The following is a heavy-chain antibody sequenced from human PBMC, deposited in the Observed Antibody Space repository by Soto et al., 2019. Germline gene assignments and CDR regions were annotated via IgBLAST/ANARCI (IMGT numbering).Heavy chain of an antibody. CDR2: ISYDGSNK. CDR3: AKDRGRGTILVPAY. D-gene: IGHD1-1*01. J-gene: IGHJ4*02. CDR1: GVTFSSYA. Sequence: GWCLRLACAASGVTFSSYAMHWFRQAPGKGLEWVAVISYDGSNKYYADSVKGRFTISRDNSKNTLYQQMNSLRAEDTAVYYCAKDRGRGTILVPAYRRKRTFDTV. V-gene: IGHV3-30-3*01.